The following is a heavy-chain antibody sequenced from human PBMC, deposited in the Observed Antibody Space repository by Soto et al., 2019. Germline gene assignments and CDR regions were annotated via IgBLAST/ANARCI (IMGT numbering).Heavy chain of an antibody. CDR2: IWYDGSNK. Sequence: GGSLRLSCAASGFTFSNYGLHWVRQTPGKGLEWVAVIWYDGSNKYYGDSVKGRFAISRDDSRNTLYLQMNSLRAEDTAVYYCARDHSGYYFDYWGQGTLVTVSS. J-gene: IGHJ4*02. CDR1: GFTFSNYG. V-gene: IGHV3-33*01. CDR3: ARDHSGYYFDY. D-gene: IGHD5-12*01.